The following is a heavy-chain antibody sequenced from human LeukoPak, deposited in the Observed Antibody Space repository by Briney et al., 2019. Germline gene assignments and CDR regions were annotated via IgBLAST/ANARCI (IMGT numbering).Heavy chain of an antibody. CDR3: AKVPHYYYGSGSYQFDY. CDR2: IKQDGSDK. D-gene: IGHD3-10*01. Sequence: PGGSLRLSCAASGFTFSSYWMSWVRQAPGKGLEWVANIKQDGSDKYYVGSVKGRFTISRDNAKNSLYLQMNSLRAEDTAVYYCAKVPHYYYGSGSYQFDYWGQGTLVAVSS. V-gene: IGHV3-7*03. CDR1: GFTFSSYW. J-gene: IGHJ4*02.